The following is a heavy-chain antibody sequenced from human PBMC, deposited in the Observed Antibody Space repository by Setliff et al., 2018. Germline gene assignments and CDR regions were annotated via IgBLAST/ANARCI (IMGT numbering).Heavy chain of an antibody. J-gene: IGHJ3*02. CDR2: IYHSGST. CDR3: AREWGSNGWAFDI. CDR1: GYSISSGYY. V-gene: IGHV4-38-2*02. D-gene: IGHD3-16*01. Sequence: SETLSLTCAVSGYSISSGYYWGWIRQPPGKGLEWIGNIYHSGSTNYNPSLKSRVTISVDTSKNQFSLTLSSVTAADTAVYYCAREWGSNGWAFDIRGQGTMVTVSS.